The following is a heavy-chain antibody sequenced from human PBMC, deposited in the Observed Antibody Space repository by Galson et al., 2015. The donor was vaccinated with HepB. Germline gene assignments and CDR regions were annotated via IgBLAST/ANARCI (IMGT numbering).Heavy chain of an antibody. J-gene: IGHJ3*02. V-gene: IGHV3-30-3*01. D-gene: IGHD3-22*01. CDR1: GFTFSSYA. CDR3: ARDYYYDSRDWGFDI. CDR2: ISYDGSNK. Sequence: SLRLSCAASGFTFSSYAMHWVRQAPGKGLEWVAVISYDGSNKYYADSVKGRFTISRDNSKNTLYLQMNSLRAEDTAVYYCARDYYYDSRDWGFDIWGQGTMVTVSS.